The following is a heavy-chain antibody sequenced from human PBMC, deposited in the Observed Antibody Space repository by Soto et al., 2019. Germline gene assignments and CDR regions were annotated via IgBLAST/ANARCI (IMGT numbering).Heavy chain of an antibody. CDR1: GFTFSSYD. D-gene: IGHD2-15*01. CDR2: IGTAGDT. V-gene: IGHV3-13*01. J-gene: IGHJ6*02. Sequence: GGSLRLSCAASGFTFSSYDLHWVRQATGKGLESVSAIGTAGDTYYPGSVKGRFTISRENAKNSLYLQMNSLRAEDTAVYYCARALRGGLFYGMDVWGQGTTVTVSS. CDR3: ARALRGGLFYGMDV.